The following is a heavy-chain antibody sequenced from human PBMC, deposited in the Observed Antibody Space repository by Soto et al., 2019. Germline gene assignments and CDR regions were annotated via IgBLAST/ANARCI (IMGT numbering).Heavy chain of an antibody. V-gene: IGHV3-23*01. J-gene: IGHJ4*02. CDR1: GFTFSSYA. D-gene: IGHD3-10*01. CDR3: AKARGGILWFGELLSDY. Sequence: GGSLRLSCAASGFTFSSYAMSWVRQAPGKGLEWVSAISGSGGSTYYADSVKGRFTISRDNSKNTLYLQMNSLRAEDTAVYYCAKARGGILWFGELLSDYWRQGTLVTVSS. CDR2: ISGSGGST.